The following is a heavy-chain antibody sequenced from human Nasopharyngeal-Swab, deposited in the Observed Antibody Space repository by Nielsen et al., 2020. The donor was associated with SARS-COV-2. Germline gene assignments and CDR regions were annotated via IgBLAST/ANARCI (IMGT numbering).Heavy chain of an antibody. V-gene: IGHV3-49*03. Sequence: GGSLRLSCTASGSSFVDYAMSWFRQAPGKGLEWIAFIRSNIHGGTTEYAASVRGRFVMSRDDSKLIAYLLLNSLKTEDTGVYYCTRVLVAAGPMLDYWGQGTLVTVSS. CDR1: GSSFVDYA. D-gene: IGHD6-13*01. J-gene: IGHJ4*02. CDR3: TRVLVAAGPMLDY. CDR2: IRSNIHGGTT.